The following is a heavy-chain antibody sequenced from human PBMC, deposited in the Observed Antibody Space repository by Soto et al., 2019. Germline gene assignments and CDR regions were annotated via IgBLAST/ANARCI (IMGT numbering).Heavy chain of an antibody. J-gene: IGHJ4*02. Sequence: QAHLVESGGGVVQPGRSLRLSCAASGFTFSSYAMHWVRQDPGKGLEWVAVISYDGSNKYYADSVKGRLTISRDNSRDTLYLQMNSLRADDTAVYYCAKDEGVGATLGLPSGNDYWGQGTLVTVSS. D-gene: IGHD1-26*01. CDR1: GFTFSSYA. CDR3: AKDEGVGATLGLPSGNDY. V-gene: IGHV3-30*18. CDR2: ISYDGSNK.